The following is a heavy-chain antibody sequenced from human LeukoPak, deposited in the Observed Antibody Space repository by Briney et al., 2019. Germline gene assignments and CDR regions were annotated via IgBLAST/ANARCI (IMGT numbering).Heavy chain of an antibody. CDR1: GYSFTSYW. CDR2: IYPGDSDT. Sequence: LGESLKISCQGSGYSFTSYWIGWVRQLPGKGLEWMGIIYPGDSDTRYSPSFQGQVTISADKSISTAYLQWSSLKASDTAMYYCASSIVGATRTYYYGMDVWGQGTTVTVSS. D-gene: IGHD1-26*01. V-gene: IGHV5-51*01. J-gene: IGHJ6*02. CDR3: ASSIVGATRTYYYGMDV.